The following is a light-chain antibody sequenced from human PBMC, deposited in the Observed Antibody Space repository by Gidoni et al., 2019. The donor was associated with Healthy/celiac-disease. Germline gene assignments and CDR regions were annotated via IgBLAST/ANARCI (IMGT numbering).Light chain of an antibody. Sequence: QSVLTQPPSASGPPGQRVTISCSGSSSNIGSNYVYWYQQLPGTAPKLLIYRNNQRPSGVPDRFSGSKSGTSASLAISGLRSEDEADYYWAAWDDSLSGPVFGGGTKLTVL. CDR2: RNN. CDR3: AAWDDSLSGPV. CDR1: SSNIGSNY. V-gene: IGLV1-47*01. J-gene: IGLJ3*02.